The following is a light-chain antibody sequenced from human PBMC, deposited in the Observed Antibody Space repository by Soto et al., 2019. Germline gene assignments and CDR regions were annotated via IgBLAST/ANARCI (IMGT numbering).Light chain of an antibody. CDR2: AAS. CDR1: QGITNY. J-gene: IGKJ4*01. V-gene: IGKV1-27*01. CDR3: QKYKSAPLT. Sequence: DIQMTQSPSSLSASVGDRVTITCLASQGITNYLACYQQKPGKVPKLLIYAASTLQSGVPSRFSGSRSGTDFTLTISSLQPEDVATYYCQKYKSAPLTFGGGTKVEIK.